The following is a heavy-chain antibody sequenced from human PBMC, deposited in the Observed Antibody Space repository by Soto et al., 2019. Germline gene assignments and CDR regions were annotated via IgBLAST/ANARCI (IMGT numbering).Heavy chain of an antibody. CDR3: ASSYGGTPAHYFDY. D-gene: IGHD2-15*01. Sequence: ASVKVSCKDSGYSFTSWGISWVRQAPGKGLEWMGWISAYNGNTNYAQKLQGRVTMTTDTSTSTAYMELRSLRSDDTAVYYCASSYGGTPAHYFDYWGQGTLVTVSS. CDR1: GYSFTSWG. J-gene: IGHJ4*02. CDR2: ISAYNGNT. V-gene: IGHV1-18*01.